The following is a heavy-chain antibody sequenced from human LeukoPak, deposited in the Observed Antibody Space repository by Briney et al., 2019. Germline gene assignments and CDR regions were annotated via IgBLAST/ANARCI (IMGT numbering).Heavy chain of an antibody. J-gene: IGHJ4*02. D-gene: IGHD7-27*01. Sequence: SQTLSLTCASCGDSVSSNSAAWNWIRQSPSRGLEWLGRTYYRSKWYNDYAVSVKSRITINPDTSKNQFSLQLNSVTPEDTAVYYCAIARTVDDDFDYWGQGTLVTVSS. CDR3: AIARTVDDDFDY. CDR1: GDSVSSNSAA. CDR2: TYYRSKWYN. V-gene: IGHV6-1*01.